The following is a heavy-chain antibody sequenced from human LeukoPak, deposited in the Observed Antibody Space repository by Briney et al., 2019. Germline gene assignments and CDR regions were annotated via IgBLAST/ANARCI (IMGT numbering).Heavy chain of an antibody. V-gene: IGHV3-9*01. Sequence: PGGSLRLSCAASGFTFDDYAMHWVRQAPGKGLEWVSGISWNSGSIGYADSVKGRFTISGDNAKNSLYLQMNSLRAEDTALYYCAKPFNRDGYNWEVPDAFDIWGQGTMVTVSS. J-gene: IGHJ3*02. CDR1: GFTFDDYA. CDR3: AKPFNRDGYNWEVPDAFDI. CDR2: ISWNSGSI. D-gene: IGHD5-24*01.